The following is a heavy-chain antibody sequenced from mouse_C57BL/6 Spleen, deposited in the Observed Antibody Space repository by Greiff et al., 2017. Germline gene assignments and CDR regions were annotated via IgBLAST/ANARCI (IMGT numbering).Heavy chain of an antibody. CDR1: GYTFTSYG. Sequence: VKLMESGAELARPGASVKLSCKASGYTFTSYGISWVKQRTGQGLEWIGEIYPRSGNTSYNEKFKGKATLTADKSSSTAYMARRSLTSEDSAVYFCARSKAVVATGWYFDVWGTGTTVTVAS. J-gene: IGHJ1*03. V-gene: IGHV1-81*01. CDR2: IYPRSGNT. D-gene: IGHD1-1*01. CDR3: ARSKAVVATGWYFDV.